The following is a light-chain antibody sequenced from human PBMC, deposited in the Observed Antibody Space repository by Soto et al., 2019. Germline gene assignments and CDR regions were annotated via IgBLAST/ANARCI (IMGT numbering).Light chain of an antibody. CDR2: DAS. CDR1: QSISSW. J-gene: IGKJ3*01. V-gene: IGKV1-5*01. CDR3: QQYNSYSFT. Sequence: DIQMTQSPSTLSASVGDRVTITCRASQSISSWLAWYQQKPGKAPKLLIYDASSLESGVPSRFSGSGSGTEFTLTISILQPDDFATYYCQQYNSYSFTFGPGTKVDI.